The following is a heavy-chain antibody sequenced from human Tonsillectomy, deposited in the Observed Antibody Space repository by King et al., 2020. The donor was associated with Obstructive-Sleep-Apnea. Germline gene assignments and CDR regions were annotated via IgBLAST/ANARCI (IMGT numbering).Heavy chain of an antibody. D-gene: IGHD3-10*01. CDR2: ISVYNGVV. CDR1: GYNFYAYG. J-gene: IGHJ1*01. V-gene: IGHV1-18*01. CDR3: ARDYYGSGTQFFQH. Sequence: QLVQSGAEVKKPGASLKVSCKASGYNFYAYGISWVRQAPGQGLEWMGWISVYNGVVKSAQKFQGRVTLTTDRSTSTAYMDLRSLRSDDTAVYYCARDYYGSGTQFFQHWGQGTLVTVSS.